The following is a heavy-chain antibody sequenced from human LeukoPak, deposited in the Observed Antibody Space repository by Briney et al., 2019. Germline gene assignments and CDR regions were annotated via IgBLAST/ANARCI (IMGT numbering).Heavy chain of an antibody. CDR1: GYTFTSYG. D-gene: IGHD3-10*01. J-gene: IGHJ6*02. CDR3: ARDQYYYGSGSYYPYGMDV. CDR2: ISAYNGNT. V-gene: IGHV1-18*01. Sequence: ASVKVSCKASGYTFTSYGIIWVRQAPGQGLEWMGWISAYNGNTNYAQKLQGRVTMTTDTSTSTVYMELRSLRSDDTAVYYCARDQYYYGSGSYYPYGMDVWGQGTTVTVSS.